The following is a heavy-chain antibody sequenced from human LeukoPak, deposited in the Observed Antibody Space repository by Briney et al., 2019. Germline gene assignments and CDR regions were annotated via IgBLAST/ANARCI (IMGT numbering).Heavy chain of an antibody. Sequence: TSETLSLTCTVSGGSISSSSYYWGWIRQPPGKGLEWIGSIYYSGSTYYNPSLKSRATISVDTSKNQFSLKLSSVTAADTAVYYCATLGYSSSCYDYWGQGTLVTVSS. CDR1: GGSISSSSYY. J-gene: IGHJ4*02. D-gene: IGHD6-13*01. V-gene: IGHV4-39*01. CDR2: IYYSGST. CDR3: ATLGYSSSCYDY.